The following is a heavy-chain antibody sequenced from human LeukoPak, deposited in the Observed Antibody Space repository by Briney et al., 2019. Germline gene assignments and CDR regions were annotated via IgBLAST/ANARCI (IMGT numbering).Heavy chain of an antibody. CDR2: IISSSSYT. CDR3: ARGSSSWPFDY. Sequence: GGSLRLSCAASGFIFSDHYMIWIRQAPGRGLEWVSYIISSSSYTNYADSVKGRFTISRDNAKNSLYLQMNSLRVEDTAVYYCARGSSSWPFDYWGQGTLVTVSS. D-gene: IGHD6-13*01. J-gene: IGHJ4*02. V-gene: IGHV3-11*06. CDR1: GFIFSDHY.